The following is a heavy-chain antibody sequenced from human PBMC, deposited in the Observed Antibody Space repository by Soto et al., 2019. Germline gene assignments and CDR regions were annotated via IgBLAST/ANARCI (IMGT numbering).Heavy chain of an antibody. CDR2: IYTSGST. CDR3: ARTVGAAYYFDF. CDR1: GDSNTKYY. J-gene: IGHJ4*02. Sequence: SETLSLTCTVSGDSNTKYYWSWILQPAGKGLAWIGRIYTSGSTNYHRSLKSRVTMSIDTSNKHFSLSLKSVTAADTAVYYCARTVGAAYYFDFWGQGALVTVSS. V-gene: IGHV4-4*07. D-gene: IGHD1-26*01.